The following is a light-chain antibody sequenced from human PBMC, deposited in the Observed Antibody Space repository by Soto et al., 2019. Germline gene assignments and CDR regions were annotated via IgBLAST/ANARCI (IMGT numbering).Light chain of an antibody. CDR1: RGISSS. Sequence: DIQLTQSPSFLSASVGDRVTITCRASRGISSSLAWYQQKPGKAPKLLIYAASTLQSGVPPRFSGSGSETEFTLTISSLQPEDFPTYYCQQLNSYPLFGPGTKVDIK. CDR3: QQLNSYPL. CDR2: AAS. V-gene: IGKV1-9*01. J-gene: IGKJ3*01.